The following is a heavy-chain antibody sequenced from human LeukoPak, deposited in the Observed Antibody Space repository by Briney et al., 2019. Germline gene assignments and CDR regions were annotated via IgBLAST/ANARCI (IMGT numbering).Heavy chain of an antibody. CDR3: ARDSSSSWYSVDY. Sequence: ASVKVSCKASGYTFTSYAMNWVRQAPGQGLEWMGIINPSGGSTSYAQKFQGRVTMTRDMSTSTVYMELSSLRSEDTAVYYCARDSSSSWYSVDYWGQGTLVTVSS. V-gene: IGHV1-46*01. J-gene: IGHJ4*02. CDR2: INPSGGST. D-gene: IGHD6-13*01. CDR1: GYTFTSYA.